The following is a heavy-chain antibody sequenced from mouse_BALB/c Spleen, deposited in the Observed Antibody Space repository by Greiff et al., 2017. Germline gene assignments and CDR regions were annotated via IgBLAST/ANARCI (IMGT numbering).Heavy chain of an antibody. V-gene: IGHV14-3*02. CDR1: GFNIKDTY. CDR3: AREGLRRPWFAY. Sequence: EVQLVESGAELVKPGASVKLSCTASGFNIKDTYMHWVKQRPEQGLEWIGRIDPANGNTKYDPKFQGKATITADTSSNTAYLQLSSLTSEDTAVYYCAREGLRRPWFAYWGQGTLVTVSA. D-gene: IGHD2-4*01. J-gene: IGHJ3*01. CDR2: IDPANGNT.